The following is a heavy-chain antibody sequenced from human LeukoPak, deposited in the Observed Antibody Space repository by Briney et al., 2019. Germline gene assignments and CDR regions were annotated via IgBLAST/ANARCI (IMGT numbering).Heavy chain of an antibody. V-gene: IGHV3-30*18. CDR3: AKGPTTSTYYYYGMDV. CDR1: GFTFSSYG. J-gene: IGHJ6*02. Sequence: GGSLRLSCAASGFTFSSYGMHWVRQAPGKGLEWVAVISYDGSNKYYADSVKGRFTISRDNSKNTLYLQMNSLRAEDTAVYYCAKGPTTSTYYYYGMDVWGQGTTVTVSS. CDR2: ISYDGSNK. D-gene: IGHD4-17*01.